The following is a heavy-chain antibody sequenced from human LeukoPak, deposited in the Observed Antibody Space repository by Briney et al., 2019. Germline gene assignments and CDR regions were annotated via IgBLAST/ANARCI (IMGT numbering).Heavy chain of an antibody. CDR2: ISDSDDST. V-gene: IGHV3-23*01. D-gene: IGHD2-2*01. Sequence: PGGSLRLSCAASGFTFNNFALSWVRQAPGKGLEWVSTISDSDDSTYYADSVKGRFTISRDNSKNTLYLQMNSLRAEDTAVYYCAVVPAALRAEYFQHWGQGTLVTVSS. J-gene: IGHJ1*01. CDR3: AVVPAALRAEYFQH. CDR1: GFTFNNFA.